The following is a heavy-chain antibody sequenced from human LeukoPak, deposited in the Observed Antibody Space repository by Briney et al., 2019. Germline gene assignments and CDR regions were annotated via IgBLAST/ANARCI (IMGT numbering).Heavy chain of an antibody. CDR2: ISCNGSTI. CDR1: GFTFSSYE. J-gene: IGHJ6*02. V-gene: IGHV3-48*03. Sequence: GGSLRLSCAASGFTFSSYEMNGVRQAPGKGLEGVSYISCNGSTIYYADSVTGRFTLSRDNAKNSLYLQMNSLRAEDTAVYYCARDETFRYCSSTSCQNLGYYYGMDVWGQGTTVTVSS. CDR3: ARDETFRYCSSTSCQNLGYYYGMDV. D-gene: IGHD2-2*01.